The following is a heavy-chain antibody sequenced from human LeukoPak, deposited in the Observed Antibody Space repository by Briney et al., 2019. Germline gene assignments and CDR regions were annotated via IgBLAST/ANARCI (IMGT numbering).Heavy chain of an antibody. Sequence: PSETLSLTCAVYGGSFSGYYWSWIRQPPGKGLEWIGEINHSGSTNYNPSLKSRVTISVDTSKNQFSLKLSSVTAADTAVYYCARGQVTGTTFDYWGQGTLVTVSS. CDR1: GGSFSGYY. V-gene: IGHV4-34*01. CDR2: INHSGST. J-gene: IGHJ4*02. CDR3: ARGQVTGTTFDY. D-gene: IGHD1-20*01.